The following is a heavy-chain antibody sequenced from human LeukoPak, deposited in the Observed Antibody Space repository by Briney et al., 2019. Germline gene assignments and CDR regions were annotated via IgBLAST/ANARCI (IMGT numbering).Heavy chain of an antibody. CDR2: IYSDGST. CDR1: GGSISNSF. Sequence: PSETLSLTGTVSGGSISNSFWSWIRQPPGKGLEWIGYIYSDGSTNYNPSLKSRLTISVDRSKNQFSLTLRSVTAADTAVYHCAVVRWLPFDSWGQGTLVTVSS. J-gene: IGHJ4*02. V-gene: IGHV4-59*01. CDR3: AVVRWLPFDS. D-gene: IGHD5-24*01.